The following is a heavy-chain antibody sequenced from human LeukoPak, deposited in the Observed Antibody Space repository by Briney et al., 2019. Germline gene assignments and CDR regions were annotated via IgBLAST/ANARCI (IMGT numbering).Heavy chain of an antibody. J-gene: IGHJ4*02. D-gene: IGHD5-24*01. CDR2: INWNGDST. V-gene: IGHV3-20*04. CDR3: AKDKSAWLQYIFDY. CDR1: GFTFDDYG. Sequence: GGSLRLSCAASGFTFDDYGMTWVRQAPGKGLEWVSGINWNGDSTGYADSVKGRFTISRDNSKNSLYLQMNSLRTEDTALYYCAKDKSAWLQYIFDYWGQGTLVTVSS.